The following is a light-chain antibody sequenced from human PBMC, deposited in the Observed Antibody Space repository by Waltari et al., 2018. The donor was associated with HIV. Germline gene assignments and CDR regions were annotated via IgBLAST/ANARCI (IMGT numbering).Light chain of an antibody. J-gene: IGLJ2*01. Sequence: SYVLTQPPSVSVAPGPTARITWGGDTLGRKGVQCYQKKPSQAAVLVVYDDSDRPSGIPERFSGSSSWNTATRTISRVEAGDEADFYCQVWDSSTDLRVFGGGTKLTVL. CDR3: QVWDSSTDLRV. CDR1: TLGRKG. V-gene: IGLV3-21*02. CDR2: DDS.